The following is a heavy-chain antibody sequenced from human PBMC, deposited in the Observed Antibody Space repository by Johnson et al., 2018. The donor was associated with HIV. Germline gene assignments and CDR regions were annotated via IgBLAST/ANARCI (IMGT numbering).Heavy chain of an antibody. D-gene: IGHD3-16*02. CDR2: IYSGGST. CDR3: ARGGLGYQNIHDPFDI. Sequence: VQLVESGGGLVQPGGSLRLSCAASGFTVSSNYMYWVRQAPGKGLEWVSVIYSGGSTYYADSVKGRFTISRDNSKNTLYLQMNSLRAEDTALYYCARGGLGYQNIHDPFDIWGQGTIVTVSS. J-gene: IGHJ3*02. CDR1: GFTVSSNY. V-gene: IGHV3-66*01.